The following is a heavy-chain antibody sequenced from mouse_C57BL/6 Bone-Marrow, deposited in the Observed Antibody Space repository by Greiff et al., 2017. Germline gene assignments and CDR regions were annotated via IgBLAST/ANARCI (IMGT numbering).Heavy chain of an antibody. CDR3: ASYGSSYVDWYFDV. J-gene: IGHJ1*03. Sequence: VKLQESGPGLVQPSQSLSITCTVSGFSLTSYGVHWVRQSPGKGLEWLGVIWSGGSTDYNAAFISSLSISKDNSKSQVFFKMNSLQADDTAIYYCASYGSSYVDWYFDVWGTGTTVTVSS. V-gene: IGHV2-2*01. D-gene: IGHD1-1*01. CDR2: IWSGGST. CDR1: GFSLTSYG.